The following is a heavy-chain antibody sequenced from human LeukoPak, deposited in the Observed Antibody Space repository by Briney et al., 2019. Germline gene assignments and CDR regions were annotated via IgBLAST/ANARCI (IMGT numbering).Heavy chain of an antibody. CDR3: ARVDSWDTAMVTLDY. CDR1: GGTFSSYA. CDR2: IIPTLGTA. J-gene: IGHJ4*02. Sequence: SVKVSCKASGGTFSSYAISWGRQAPGGGLEWMGRIIPTLGTANYAQKFQGRVTITTDESTSTAYMELSSLRSEDTAVYYCARVDSWDTAMVTLDYWGQGTLVTVSS. V-gene: IGHV1-69*05. D-gene: IGHD5-18*01.